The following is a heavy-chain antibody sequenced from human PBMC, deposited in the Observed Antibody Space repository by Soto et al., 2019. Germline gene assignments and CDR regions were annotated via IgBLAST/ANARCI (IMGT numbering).Heavy chain of an antibody. CDR1: GFTFSSYA. Sequence: PGGSLRLSCAASGFTFSSYAMSWVRQAPGKGLEWVSAISGSGGSTYYADSVKGRFTISRDNSKNTLYLQMNSLRAEDKTVYYCAKGSLPDNTDFGMVPPNYYMDVWGKGTTVTVSS. CDR3: AKGSLPDNTDFGMVPPNYYMDV. V-gene: IGHV3-23*01. CDR2: ISGSGGST. J-gene: IGHJ6*03. D-gene: IGHD3-3*01.